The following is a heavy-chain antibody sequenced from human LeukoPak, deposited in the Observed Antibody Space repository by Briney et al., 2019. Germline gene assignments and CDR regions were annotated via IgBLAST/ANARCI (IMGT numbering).Heavy chain of an antibody. Sequence: GGSLRLSCAASGFTFSSYWMYWVRQAPGKGLVWVSRINSDGSSTTYADSVKGRFTISRDNAENTLYLQMNGLRAEDTDVYYCARGGGPKYYYDSSGYSWFDPWGQGTLVTVSS. CDR1: GFTFSSYW. D-gene: IGHD3-22*01. CDR3: ARGGGPKYYYDSSGYSWFDP. CDR2: INSDGSST. V-gene: IGHV3-74*01. J-gene: IGHJ5*02.